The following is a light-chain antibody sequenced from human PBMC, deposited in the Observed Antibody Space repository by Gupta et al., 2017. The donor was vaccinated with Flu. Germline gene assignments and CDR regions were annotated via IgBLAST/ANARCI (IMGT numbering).Light chain of an antibody. CDR3: QQYNNWPIT. CDR1: QSVSSN. V-gene: IGKV3-15*01. J-gene: IGKJ5*01. CDR2: GAS. Sequence: EIVMTKPPATLSVSPGERATLSCRASQSVSSNLAWYQQKPGQAPRLLTYGASTRATGIPARFSGSGSGTEFTLTISSLQSEDFAVYYCQQYNNWPITFGQGTRLEIK.